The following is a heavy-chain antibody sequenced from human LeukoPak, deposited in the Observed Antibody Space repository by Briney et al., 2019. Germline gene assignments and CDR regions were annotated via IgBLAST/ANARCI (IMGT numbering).Heavy chain of an antibody. CDR1: GFTFSDYY. CDR2: ISSSGSII. Sequence: PGGSLRLSCAASGFTFSDYYMSWIRQAPGKGLEWVSYISSSGSIIYYADSVKGRFTISRDNAKNSLYLQMNSLRAEDTAVYYCARVSSGNFDWYMVPINWFDPWGQGTLVTVSS. D-gene: IGHD3-9*01. V-gene: IGHV3-11*01. J-gene: IGHJ5*02. CDR3: ARVSSGNFDWYMVPINWFDP.